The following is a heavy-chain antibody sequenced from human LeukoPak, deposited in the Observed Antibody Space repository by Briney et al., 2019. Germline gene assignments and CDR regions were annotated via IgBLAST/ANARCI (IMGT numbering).Heavy chain of an antibody. J-gene: IGHJ4*02. CDR3: ARDLAYSRLDY. Sequence: GGSLRLPCAVSGLTFSSSWMDWVRQAPGKGLEWVASINPDGNKKYSADSVKGQFTISRDNAENSLYLQMNSLRVEDTAFYYCARDLAYSRLDYWGQGMLVTVSS. CDR1: GLTFSSSW. D-gene: IGHD5-18*01. V-gene: IGHV3-7*01. CDR2: INPDGNKK.